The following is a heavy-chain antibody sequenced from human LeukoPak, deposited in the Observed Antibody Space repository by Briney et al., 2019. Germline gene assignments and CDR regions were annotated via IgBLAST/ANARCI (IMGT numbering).Heavy chain of an antibody. J-gene: IGHJ3*02. D-gene: IGHD2-15*01. CDR2: ISYDGSNK. V-gene: IGHV3-30-3*01. CDR3: ARSDCSGGSCYDAFDI. CDR1: GFTFSSYA. Sequence: PGGSLRLSCAASGFTFSSYAMHWVRQAPGKGLEWVAVISYDGSNKYYADSVKGRFTISRDNSKNTLYLQMNSLRAEDTAVYYCARSDCSGGSCYDAFDIWGQGTMVTVSS.